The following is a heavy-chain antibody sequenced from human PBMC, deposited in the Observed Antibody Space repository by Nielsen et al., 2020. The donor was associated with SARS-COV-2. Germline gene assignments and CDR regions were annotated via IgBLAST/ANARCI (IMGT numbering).Heavy chain of an antibody. CDR3: ATGPGQLVLGWFDP. Sequence: ASVKISCKVSGYTLTELFMHWVRQAPGKGLEWMGGIDPEDGETIYAQKFQGRVTMTEDTSTDTAYMELSSLRSEDTAVYYCATGPGQLVLGWFDPWGQGTLVTVSS. CDR1: GYTLTELF. CDR2: IDPEDGET. J-gene: IGHJ5*02. V-gene: IGHV1-24*01. D-gene: IGHD6-13*01.